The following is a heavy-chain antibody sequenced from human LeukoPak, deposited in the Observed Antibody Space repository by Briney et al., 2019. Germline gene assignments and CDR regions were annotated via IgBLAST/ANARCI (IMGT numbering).Heavy chain of an antibody. CDR2: IYYSGST. Sequence: SETLSLTCTVSGGSISSYYWSWIRQPPGKGLEWIGYIYYSGSTNYNPSLKGRVTISVDTSKNQFSLKLSSVTAADTAVYYCARLNGDYDYWGQGTLVTVSS. V-gene: IGHV4-59*08. CDR1: GGSISSYY. CDR3: ARLNGDYDY. D-gene: IGHD4-17*01. J-gene: IGHJ4*02.